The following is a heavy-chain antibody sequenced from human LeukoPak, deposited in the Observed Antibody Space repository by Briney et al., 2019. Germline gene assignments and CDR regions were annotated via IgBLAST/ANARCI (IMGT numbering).Heavy chain of an antibody. CDR1: GFTFSSYS. CDR3: ARDKYCSSTNCYGTSFEY. V-gene: IGHV3-48*02. J-gene: IGHJ4*02. CDR2: ISSSSSPI. Sequence: TGGSLRLSCAASGFTFSSYSMNWVRQAPGKGLEWVSYISSSSSPIYYADSVKGRFTVSRDNAKNPLYLVMNSLRDEDTAVYYCARDKYCSSTNCYGTSFEYWGQGTLVTVSS. D-gene: IGHD2-2*01.